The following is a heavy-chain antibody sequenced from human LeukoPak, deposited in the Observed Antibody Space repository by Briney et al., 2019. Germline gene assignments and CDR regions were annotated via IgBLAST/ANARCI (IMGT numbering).Heavy chain of an antibody. D-gene: IGHD2-21*02. CDR1: GFTFSSYA. V-gene: IGHV3-23*01. J-gene: IGHJ5*02. CDR3: AKDIRFPVTGWFDP. CDR2: ISGSGGST. Sequence: PGGSLRLSCAASGFTFSSYAMSWVRQAPGKGLEWVSGISGSGGSTYYADSVKGRFTISRDNSKNTLYLQMNSLRAEDTAVYYCAKDIRFPVTGWFDPWGQGTLVTVSS.